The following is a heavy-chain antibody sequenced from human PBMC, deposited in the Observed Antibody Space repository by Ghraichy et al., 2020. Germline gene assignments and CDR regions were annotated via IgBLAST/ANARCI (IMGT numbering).Heavy chain of an antibody. V-gene: IGHV4-39*01. J-gene: IGHJ4*02. Sequence: SETLSLTCTVSDVSVSNTQYHWGWVRQPPGKGLEWIANIYYSGNTYYSPTLKSRPTISVDRSKNQLSLKLTSVTAADTAVYYCASCIYSSGSYECAFDCWGRGTLVTVSS. CDR2: IYYSGNT. CDR3: ASCIYSSGSYECAFDC. CDR1: DVSVSNTQYH. D-gene: IGHD3-10*01.